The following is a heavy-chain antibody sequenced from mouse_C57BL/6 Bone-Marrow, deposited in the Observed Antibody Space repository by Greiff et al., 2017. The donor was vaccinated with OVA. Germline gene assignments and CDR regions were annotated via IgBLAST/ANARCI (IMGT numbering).Heavy chain of an antibody. Sequence: VQLKQSGAELVRPGASVKLSCTASGFDIKDDYMHWVKQRPEQGLEWIGWIDPENGDTEYASKFQGKATITADTSSNTAYLQLSSLTSEDTAVYYCTRGYRRYFDVWGTGTTVTVSS. CDR2: IDPENGDT. D-gene: IGHD3-1*01. J-gene: IGHJ1*03. V-gene: IGHV14-4*01. CDR3: TRGYRRYFDV. CDR1: GFDIKDDY.